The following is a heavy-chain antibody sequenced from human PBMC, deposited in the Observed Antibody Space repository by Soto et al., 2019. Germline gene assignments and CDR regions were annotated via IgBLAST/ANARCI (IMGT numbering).Heavy chain of an antibody. V-gene: IGHV4-30-4*01. J-gene: IGHJ5*02. Sequence: SETLSLTCTVSGGSISAGDYYWNWIRQPPGKGLEWICYIYYTGTTKYNPSLKSRATLSVDTSKIRFSLNLTSVTAAYTAVYYCARGDWFDPWGPGTLVTVSS. CDR2: IYYTGTT. CDR1: GGSISAGDYY. CDR3: ARGDWFDP.